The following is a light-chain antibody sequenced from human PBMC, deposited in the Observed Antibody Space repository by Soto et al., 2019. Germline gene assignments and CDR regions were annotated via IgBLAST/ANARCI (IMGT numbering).Light chain of an antibody. CDR2: GAS. Sequence: EIVLTQSPGTLSLSPGERATLSCTASQSVSSSNLAWYQQKPGQPPRLLIYGASSRATGVPDRFSGSGSGTDFTLTINRLEPEDSAVYFCQQYGSSPLTFGGGTKVEIK. J-gene: IGKJ4*01. CDR3: QQYGSSPLT. V-gene: IGKV3-20*01. CDR1: QSVSSSN.